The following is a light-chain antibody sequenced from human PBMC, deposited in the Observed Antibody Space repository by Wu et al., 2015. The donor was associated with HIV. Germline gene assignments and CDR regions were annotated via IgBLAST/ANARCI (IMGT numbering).Light chain of an antibody. J-gene: IGKJ2*03. CDR1: QGISNF. CDR2: AAS. CDR3: QQSYSTLYS. Sequence: DIQMTQSPSSLSASVGDRVTITCRASQGISNFLAWYQQKPGKAPKLLIYAASNLHSGIPSRFSGSGSGTDFTLAISSLQPEDFASYFCQQSYSTLYSFGQGTKLEIK. V-gene: IGKV1-39*01.